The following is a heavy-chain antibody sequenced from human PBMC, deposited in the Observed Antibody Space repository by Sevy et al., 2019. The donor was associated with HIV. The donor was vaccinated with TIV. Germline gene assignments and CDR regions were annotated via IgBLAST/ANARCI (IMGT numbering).Heavy chain of an antibody. CDR2: IKQDGSEK. CDR3: ARDYS. J-gene: IGHJ4*02. V-gene: IGHV3-7*01. Sequence: GGSLRLSCGASRFIFNSYWMTWVRQAPGKGLEWVATIKQDGSEKYYVDSVKGRFTISRDNVKNSVHLQMSSLRVEDTAMYYCARDYSWGQGTQVTVSS. CDR1: RFIFNSYW.